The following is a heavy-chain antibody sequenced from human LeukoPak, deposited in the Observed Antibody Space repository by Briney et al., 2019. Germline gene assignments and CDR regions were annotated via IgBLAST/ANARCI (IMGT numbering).Heavy chain of an antibody. V-gene: IGHV3-30*01. CDR2: ISYDGSNK. Sequence: GGSLRLSCAASGFTFSSYAMYWVRQAPGKGLEWVAVISYDGSNKYYADSVKGRFTISRDNSKNTLYLQMNSLRAEDTAVYYCARGYCSSTSCYTAYWGQGTLVTVSS. CDR3: ARGYCSSTSCYTAY. D-gene: IGHD2-2*02. J-gene: IGHJ4*02. CDR1: GFTFSSYA.